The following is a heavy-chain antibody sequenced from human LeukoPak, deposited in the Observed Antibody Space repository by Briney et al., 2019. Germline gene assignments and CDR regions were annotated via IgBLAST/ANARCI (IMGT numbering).Heavy chain of an antibody. CDR3: TQDLVAAAGDH. CDR1: GFTFSSYW. CDR2: IKPDGSVG. D-gene: IGHD6-13*01. J-gene: IGHJ4*02. Sequence: GGSLRLSCAASGFTFSSYWMTWVRQAPGKGLEWVANIKPDGSVGYYVDSVRGRFIISRDNAGNSLYLQMNSLRVEDTAVYYCTQDLVAAAGDHWGQGTLLIVSS. V-gene: IGHV3-7*01.